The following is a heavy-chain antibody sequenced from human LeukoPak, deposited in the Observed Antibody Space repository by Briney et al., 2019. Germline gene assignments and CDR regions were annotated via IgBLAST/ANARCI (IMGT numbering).Heavy chain of an antibody. CDR2: INPHKGTT. J-gene: IGHJ4*02. V-gene: IGHV1-46*01. D-gene: IGHD4-23*01. Sequence: GASVKVSCKASGYTFTSFYLHWVRQAPGHGLEWMGLINPHKGTTTYAQKFQGRVTVTVDTSTSTLYMELSSLKSQDTAVYYCATVPYGGVHYFDYWGQGTLVTVSS. CDR1: GYTFTSFY. CDR3: ATVPYGGVHYFDY.